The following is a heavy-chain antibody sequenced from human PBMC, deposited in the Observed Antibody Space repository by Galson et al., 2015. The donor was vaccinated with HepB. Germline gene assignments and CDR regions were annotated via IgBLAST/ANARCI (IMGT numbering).Heavy chain of an antibody. Sequence: SVKVSCKASGYTFTSYGISWVRQAPGQGLEWMGWISAYNGNTNYAQKLQGRVTMTTDTSTSTAYMELRSLRSDDTAVYYCARRGGKTLRGWSRIYYDSSGYPDYFDYWGQGTLVTVSS. CDR3: ARRGGKTLRGWSRIYYDSSGYPDYFDY. V-gene: IGHV1-18*01. CDR1: GYTFTSYG. D-gene: IGHD3-22*01. J-gene: IGHJ4*02. CDR2: ISAYNGNT.